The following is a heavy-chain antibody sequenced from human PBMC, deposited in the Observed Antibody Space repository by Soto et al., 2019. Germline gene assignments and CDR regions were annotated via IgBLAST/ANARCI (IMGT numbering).Heavy chain of an antibody. Sequence: QVQLQESGPGLVKPSETLSLTCTVSGGSISSYYWSWIRQPPGKGLEWIGYNYYIGSTNYNPSLKCLVTXAXDXXKNQFSPKLSSVTAADTAVYYGARPTYNAGSPFDYWGQGTLVTVSS. CDR1: GGSISSYY. CDR2: NYYIGST. CDR3: ARPTYNAGSPFDY. V-gene: IGHV4-59*01. J-gene: IGHJ4*02. D-gene: IGHD3-10*01.